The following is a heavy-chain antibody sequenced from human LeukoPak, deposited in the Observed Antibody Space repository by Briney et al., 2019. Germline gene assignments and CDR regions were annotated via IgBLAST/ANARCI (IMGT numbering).Heavy chain of an antibody. D-gene: IGHD4-17*01. CDR3: AREMNYDDYRTSDY. CDR1: GYTXSGYY. Sequence: ASVKVSCKASGYTXSGYYLHRVRRAPGQGFEWMGRIDSNSGGTNYAQNFQGRVTMTRDTSISTVYMELISLRSDDTAVYYCAREMNYDDYRTSDYWGQGTLVTVSS. J-gene: IGHJ4*02. CDR2: IDSNSGGT. V-gene: IGHV1-2*02.